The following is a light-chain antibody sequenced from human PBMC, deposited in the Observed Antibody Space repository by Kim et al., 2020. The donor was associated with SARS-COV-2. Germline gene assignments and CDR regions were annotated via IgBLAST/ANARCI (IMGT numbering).Light chain of an antibody. Sequence: QSVLTQPPSVSAAPGQKVTISCSGSSSNIGNNSVSWYQRVPGTAPKLLIYDNNKRPSEIPDRFSGSKFGTSATLGITGLLTGDEADYYCGTWDSSLSAGVFGGGTQLTV. J-gene: IGLJ2*01. CDR1: SSNIGNNS. CDR3: GTWDSSLSAGV. V-gene: IGLV1-51*01. CDR2: DNN.